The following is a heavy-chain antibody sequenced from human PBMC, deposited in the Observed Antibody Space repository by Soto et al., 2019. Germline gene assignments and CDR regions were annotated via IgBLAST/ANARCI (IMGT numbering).Heavy chain of an antibody. CDR2: IHYSGSI. D-gene: IGHD2-21*01. V-gene: IGHV4-30-4*08. J-gene: IGHJ6*02. CDR3: AREDDGRKRAYYGLDV. CDR1: GGSISYEYYH. Sequence: SETLSLTCTVSGGSISYEYYHWTWIRQSPGKGLEWIGYIHYSGSIIYNPSFKSRVTISVDTSKNQFTLQLSSVTAADTVVYFCAREDDGRKRAYYGLDVWGQGTTVAVSS.